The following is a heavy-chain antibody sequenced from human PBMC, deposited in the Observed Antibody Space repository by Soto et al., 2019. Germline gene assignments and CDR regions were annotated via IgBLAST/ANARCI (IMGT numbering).Heavy chain of an antibody. CDR2: IKEDGSEK. Sequence: GSLRPCVVGPGFRLNNYSMSLVRQAPGKGLEWVANIKEDGSEKYYVESVKGRFTISRDNAKNSLYLQVNSLRDEDTAVYYCARPRFRGMDVWGQGTKVTVYS. CDR3: ARPRFRGMDV. J-gene: IGHJ6*02. CDR1: GFRLNNYS. V-gene: IGHV3-7*03. D-gene: IGHD3-10*01.